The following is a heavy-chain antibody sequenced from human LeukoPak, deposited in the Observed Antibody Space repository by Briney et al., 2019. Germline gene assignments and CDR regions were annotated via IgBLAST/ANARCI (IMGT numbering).Heavy chain of an antibody. CDR2: ISSNGSTI. CDR3: AKMPGHSWRVSDY. CDR1: GFTFSSYE. J-gene: IGHJ4*02. D-gene: IGHD1-1*01. Sequence: GGSLRLSCAASGFTFSSYEMNWVRQAPGKGLEWVSYISSNGSTIYYADSVKGRFTISRDNAKNSLYLQMNSLRAEDTAVYYCAKMPGHSWRVSDYWGQGTLITVSS. V-gene: IGHV3-48*03.